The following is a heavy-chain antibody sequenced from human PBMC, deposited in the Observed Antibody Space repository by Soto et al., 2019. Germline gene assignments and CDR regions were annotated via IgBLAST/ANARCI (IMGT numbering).Heavy chain of an antibody. Sequence: QVQLVQSGAEVKKPGASVKVSCKASGYTFTSYGISWVRQAPGQGLEWIGWISAYNGNTNSAQKLQGRVTMTTDTSTSTAYMELRSLRSYDTAVYYCARGGAAGTWDPYNWFDHWGQGTLVTVSS. CDR2: ISAYNGNT. J-gene: IGHJ5*02. CDR3: ARGGAAGTWDPYNWFDH. D-gene: IGHD6-13*01. CDR1: GYTFTSYG. V-gene: IGHV1-18*01.